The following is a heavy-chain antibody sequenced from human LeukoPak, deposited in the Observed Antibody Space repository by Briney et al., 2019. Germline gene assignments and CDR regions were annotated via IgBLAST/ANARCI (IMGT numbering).Heavy chain of an antibody. CDR1: GYTFTGYY. V-gene: IGHV1-2*02. D-gene: IGHD3-3*01. Sequence: GASVKVSCKASGYTFTGYYMHWVRQAPGQGLEWMGSINPNSGATNYAREFQGRVTMTRDTSITTAYMELSRLTYDDTAVFYCARDSLGIGAPWYFDYWGQGTLVTVSS. CDR3: ARDSLGIGAPWYFDY. CDR2: INPNSGAT. J-gene: IGHJ4*02.